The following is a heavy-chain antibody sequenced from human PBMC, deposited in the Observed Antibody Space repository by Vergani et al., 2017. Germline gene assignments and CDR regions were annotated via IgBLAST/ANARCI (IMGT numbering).Heavy chain of an antibody. CDR1: GGSISSYY. Sequence: QVQLQESGPGLVKPSETLSLTCTVSGGSISSYYWSWIRQPAGKGLEWLGRIYTSGSTNYNPSLKSRVTMSVDTSKNQFSLKLSSVTAADTAVYYCARQVTIFGVVRGPDKAFDIWGQGTMVTVSS. CDR3: ARQVTIFGVVRGPDKAFDI. CDR2: IYTSGST. V-gene: IGHV4-4*07. D-gene: IGHD3-3*01. J-gene: IGHJ3*02.